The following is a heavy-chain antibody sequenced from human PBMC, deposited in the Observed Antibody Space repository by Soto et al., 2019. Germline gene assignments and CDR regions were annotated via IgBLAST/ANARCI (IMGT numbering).Heavy chain of an antibody. CDR2: IYPGDSDT. V-gene: IGHV5-51*01. D-gene: IGHD2-2*01. Sequence: PGESLKISCKGSGYSFTSYWIGWVRQMPGKGLEWMGIIYPGDSDTRYSPPFQGQVTISADKSISTAYLQWSSLKASDTAMYYCARPSFRYCSSTSCYRPPYYYYGMDVWGQGTTVTVSS. CDR1: GYSFTSYW. CDR3: ARPSFRYCSSTSCYRPPYYYYGMDV. J-gene: IGHJ6*02.